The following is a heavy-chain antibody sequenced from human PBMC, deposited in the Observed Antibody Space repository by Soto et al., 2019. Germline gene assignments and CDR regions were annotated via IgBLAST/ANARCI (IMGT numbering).Heavy chain of an antibody. Sequence: SGPTLVNPTQTLTLTCTFSGFSLSTSGMCVSWIRQPPGKALEWLALIDWDDDKYYSTSLKTRLTISKDTSKNQVVLTMTNMDPVDTATYYCARIKPYYYDSSGYYYPIFDYWGQGTLVTVS. V-gene: IGHV2-70*01. CDR3: ARIKPYYYDSSGYYYPIFDY. J-gene: IGHJ4*02. D-gene: IGHD3-22*01. CDR1: GFSLSTSGMC. CDR2: IDWDDDK.